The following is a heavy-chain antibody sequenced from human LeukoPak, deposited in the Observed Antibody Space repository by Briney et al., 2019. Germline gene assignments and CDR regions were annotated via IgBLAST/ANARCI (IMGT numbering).Heavy chain of an antibody. J-gene: IGHJ5*02. CDR3: ARERNVVPLYNWFDP. V-gene: IGHV4-31*03. D-gene: IGHD1-1*01. CDR2: IYYSGST. Sequence: SQTLSLTCTVSGGSISSGGYYWSWIRQHPGTGLEWIGYIYYSGSTYYNPSLKSRVTISVDTSKNQFSLKLSSVTAADTAVYYCARERNVVPLYNWFDPWGQGTLVTVSS. CDR1: GGSISSGGYY.